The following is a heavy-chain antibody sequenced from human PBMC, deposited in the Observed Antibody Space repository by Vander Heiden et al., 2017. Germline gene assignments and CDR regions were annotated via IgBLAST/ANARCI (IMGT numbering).Heavy chain of an antibody. CDR1: GFTFRSYW. Sequence: EVQPVESGGGLVQPGGSLRLSCAASGFTFRSYWMSWVRQAPGKGLEWVANIKQDGTEKNYVDSVKGRFTISRDNAKNSLYLQMNSLRAEDTAVYYCATIGGGSYYDYYDYFDYWGQGTLVTVSS. D-gene: IGHD1-26*01. V-gene: IGHV3-7*01. J-gene: IGHJ4*02. CDR2: IKQDGTEK. CDR3: ATIGGGSYYDYYDYFDY.